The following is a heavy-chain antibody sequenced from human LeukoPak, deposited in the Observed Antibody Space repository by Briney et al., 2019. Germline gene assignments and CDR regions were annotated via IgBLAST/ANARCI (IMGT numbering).Heavy chain of an antibody. CDR2: IKQDGSEK. J-gene: IGHJ4*02. CDR3: ARDVSFGGVIVYFDY. D-gene: IGHD3-16*02. CDR1: GFTFSSYW. V-gene: IGHV3-7*01. Sequence: PGGSLRLSCAASGFTFSSYWMSWVRQAPGKGLEWVANIKQDGSEKYYVDSVKGRFTISRDNAKNSLYLQMNSLRAEDTAVYYRARDVSFGGVIVYFDYWGQGTLVTVSS.